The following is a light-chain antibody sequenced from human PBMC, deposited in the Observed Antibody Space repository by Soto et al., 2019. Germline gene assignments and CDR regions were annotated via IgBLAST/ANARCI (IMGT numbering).Light chain of an antibody. V-gene: IGKV3-11*01. J-gene: IGKJ4*02. CDR2: DAS. CDR3: QLYNNWTRR. Sequence: SASTRAGSTGERATLSCRASQSVSSYLAWYQQKPGQAPRLLIYDASNRATGLPARFSGSGSGTAFTLTISSLQHEDFAVDCSQLYNNWTRRFCVGAKV. CDR1: QSVSSY.